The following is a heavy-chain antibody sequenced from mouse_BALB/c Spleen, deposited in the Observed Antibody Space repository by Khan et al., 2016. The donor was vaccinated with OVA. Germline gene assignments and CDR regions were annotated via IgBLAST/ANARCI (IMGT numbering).Heavy chain of an antibody. J-gene: IGHJ4*01. CDR1: GFSLTSYG. CDR3: AKFAPDYYSMDY. CDR2: IWGDGST. Sequence: QVQLQQSGPGLVAPSQSLSITCTVSGFSLTSYGVSWVRQPPGKGLEWLGVIWGDGSTNYHSAHRSRLSNSKANSKSQVFLKLNSLQTDDTATYYCAKFAPDYYSMDYWGQGTSVTVSS. V-gene: IGHV2-3*01.